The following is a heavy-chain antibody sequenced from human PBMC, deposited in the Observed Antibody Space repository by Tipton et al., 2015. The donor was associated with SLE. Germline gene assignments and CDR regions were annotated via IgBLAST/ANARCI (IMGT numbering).Heavy chain of an antibody. Sequence: SLRLSCAASGFTYSGYAMHWVRQAPGKGLEWVAFIRADGSNKDYADSVKGRFTISRDNSKNTLYLQMNRLRVEDTAVYYCAEGTGAYFDHWGQGTLVTVSS. CDR1: GFTYSGYA. CDR3: AEGTGAYFDH. D-gene: IGHD1-14*01. J-gene: IGHJ4*02. V-gene: IGHV3-30*02. CDR2: IRADGSNK.